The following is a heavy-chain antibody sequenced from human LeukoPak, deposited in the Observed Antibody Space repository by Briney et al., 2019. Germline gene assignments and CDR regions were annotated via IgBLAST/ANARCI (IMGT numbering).Heavy chain of an antibody. Sequence: ASVEVSCKASGYIFTSYGISWVRQAPGQGLEWMGRINAYNGNTNYAQKFQGRVTMTRDTPISTAYMELSRLRSDDTAVYYCAREDSGYSSGWSASYGMDVWGQGTTVTVSS. CDR2: INAYNGNT. V-gene: IGHV1-18*01. CDR1: GYIFTSYG. CDR3: AREDSGYSSGWSASYGMDV. D-gene: IGHD6-19*01. J-gene: IGHJ6*02.